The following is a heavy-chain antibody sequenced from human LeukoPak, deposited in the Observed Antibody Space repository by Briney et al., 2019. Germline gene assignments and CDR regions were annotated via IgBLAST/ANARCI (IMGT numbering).Heavy chain of an antibody. V-gene: IGHV4-59*08. Sequence: PSETLSLTCTVSGGSISSYYWSWIRQPPGKGLEWIAYISDIGSINYNPSLKSRVTISVDTSKNQFSLKLSSVAAADTAVYYCARRIQLWNHDAFDIWGQGTMVTVSS. D-gene: IGHD5-18*01. CDR1: GGSISSYY. CDR2: ISDIGSI. CDR3: ARRIQLWNHDAFDI. J-gene: IGHJ3*02.